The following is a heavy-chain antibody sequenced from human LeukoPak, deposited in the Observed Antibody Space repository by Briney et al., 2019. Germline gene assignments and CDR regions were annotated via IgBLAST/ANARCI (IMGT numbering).Heavy chain of an antibody. J-gene: IGHJ5*02. CDR2: MNPNSGNT. D-gene: IGHD1-14*01. CDR3: ARHRRSNNWFDP. Sequence: ASVKVSCKASGYTFTSYDINWVRQATGQGLEWMGWMNPNSGNTGYAQKFRGRVTMTRNTSISTAYMELSSLRSEDTAVYYCARHRRSNNWFDPWGQGTLVTVSS. V-gene: IGHV1-8*01. CDR1: GYTFTSYD.